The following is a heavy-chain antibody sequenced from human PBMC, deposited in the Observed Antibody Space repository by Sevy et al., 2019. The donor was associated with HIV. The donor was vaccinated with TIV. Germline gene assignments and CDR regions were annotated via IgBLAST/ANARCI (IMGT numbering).Heavy chain of an antibody. J-gene: IGHJ4*02. CDR2: LIENGVDK. CDR3: VKDYMFAADWAPDS. Sequence: GGSLRLSCAASGFTFNNYAMSWVRQPPGKGLEWVSGLIENGVDKYYSDSVRGRFTISRDNSKNTLYLQMNSLRAEDTGIYYCVKDYMFAADWAPDSWGQGTLVTVSS. D-gene: IGHD3-10*02. V-gene: IGHV3-23*01. CDR1: GFTFNNYA.